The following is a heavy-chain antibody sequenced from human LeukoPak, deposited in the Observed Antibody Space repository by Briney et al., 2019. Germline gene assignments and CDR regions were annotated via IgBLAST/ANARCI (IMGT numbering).Heavy chain of an antibody. CDR1: GFTFSSYA. CDR3: AKDRGIAVAGRRNWFDP. Sequence: GGSLRLSCAASGFTFSSYAMSWVRQAPGKGLEWVSAISGSGGSTYYADSVKGRFTISRDNSKNTLYLQMNSLRAEDTAVYYCAKDRGIAVAGRRNWFDPWGQGTLVTVSS. CDR2: ISGSGGST. D-gene: IGHD6-19*01. J-gene: IGHJ5*02. V-gene: IGHV3-23*01.